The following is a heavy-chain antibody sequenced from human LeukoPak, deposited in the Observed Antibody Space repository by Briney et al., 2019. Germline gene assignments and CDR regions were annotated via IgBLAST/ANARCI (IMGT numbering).Heavy chain of an antibody. V-gene: IGHV4-30-2*01. D-gene: IGHD4-17*01. J-gene: IGHJ4*02. Sequence: PSQTLSLTCAVSGGSISSGGYSWSWIRQPPGKGLEWIGYIYHSGSTYYNPSLKSRVTISVDRSKNQFPLKLSSVTAADTAVYYCARAGDYGDVFDYWGQGTLVTVSS. CDR1: GGSISSGGYS. CDR3: ARAGDYGDVFDY. CDR2: IYHSGST.